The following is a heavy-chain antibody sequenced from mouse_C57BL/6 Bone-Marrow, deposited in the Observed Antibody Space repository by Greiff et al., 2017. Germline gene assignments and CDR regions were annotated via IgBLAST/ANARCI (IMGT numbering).Heavy chain of an antibody. CDR1: GYSITSGYY. D-gene: IGHD2-4*01. V-gene: IGHV3-6*01. CDR2: ISYDGSN. CDR3: AKDYDYDGNV. Sequence: EVKLQESGPGLVKPSQSLSLTCSVTGYSITSGYYWNWIRQFPGNKLEWMGYISYDGSNNYNPSLKNRISITRDTSKNQFFLKLNSVTTEDTATYYCAKDYDYDGNVWGTGTTVTVSS. J-gene: IGHJ1*03.